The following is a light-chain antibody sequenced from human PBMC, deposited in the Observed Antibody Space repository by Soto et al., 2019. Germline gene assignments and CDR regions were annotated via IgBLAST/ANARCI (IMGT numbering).Light chain of an antibody. CDR1: QSVSSSY. CDR2: GVS. J-gene: IGKJ1*01. CDR3: QQYETSLPWT. Sequence: EIVLTQSPGTLSLFPGERATLSCRASQSVSSSYLAWYQQKPGQAPRLLIYGVSSRATGIPDRLSGSGSGTDFTLTISRLEPEDFAVYYCQQYETSLPWTFGQGTKVEIK. V-gene: IGKV3-20*01.